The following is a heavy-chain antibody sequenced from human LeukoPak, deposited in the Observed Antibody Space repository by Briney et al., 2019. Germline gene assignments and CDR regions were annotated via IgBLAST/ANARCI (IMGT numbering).Heavy chain of an antibody. CDR3: ARSGRAAAGPALDAFDI. V-gene: IGHV1-69*05. CDR2: IFLIFGTA. J-gene: IGHJ3*02. CDR1: AAAFTIYA. D-gene: IGHD6-13*01. Sequence: AGNLSCTSSAAAFTIYAISLVRLAHAPGHERKGGIFLIFGTANYDQKFQGSVTITTDESTNTSYMELSSLRSEDRAVYYCARSGRAAAGPALDAFDIWGQGTMVTVSS.